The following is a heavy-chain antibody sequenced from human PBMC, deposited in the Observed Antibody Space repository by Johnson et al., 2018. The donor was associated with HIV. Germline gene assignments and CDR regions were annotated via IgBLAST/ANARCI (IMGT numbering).Heavy chain of an antibody. V-gene: IGHV3-30*04. CDR3: ARDWTGAFDI. CDR1: GFTFSSYG. J-gene: IGHJ3*02. D-gene: IGHD3/OR15-3a*01. CDR2: ISPVGNNN. Sequence: QVQLVESGGGVVQPGRSLRLSCIVSGFTFSSYGIHWVRQAPGKGLEWVALISPVGNNNYYSDSVKGRFTISRDNSKNTLYLQVNSLRAEDTAVYFCARDWTGAFDIWGQGTMVTVSS.